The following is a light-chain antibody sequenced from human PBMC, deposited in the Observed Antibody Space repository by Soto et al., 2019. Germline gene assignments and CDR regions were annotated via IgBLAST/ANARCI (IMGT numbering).Light chain of an antibody. CDR2: AAS. V-gene: IGKV3-20*01. J-gene: IGKJ5*01. CDR1: QSVSSNF. Sequence: EIVLTQSPGTLSLSPGERATLSCRASQSVSSNFLAWFQQQPGQAPRLLVYAASRRVTGIPDRFSGSGSGTDFTLTISRLEPEHFAVYFCQQYGGSPITFGQGTRLEIK. CDR3: QQYGGSPIT.